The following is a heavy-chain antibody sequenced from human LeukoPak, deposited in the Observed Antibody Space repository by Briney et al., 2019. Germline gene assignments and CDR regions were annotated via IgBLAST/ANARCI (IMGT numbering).Heavy chain of an antibody. V-gene: IGHV3-23*01. CDR3: AKDTSRLYYYYGMDV. CDR2: ISGSGGST. J-gene: IGHJ6*02. D-gene: IGHD2-2*01. Sequence: PGGSLRLSCAASGFTFSSYAMSWVRQAPGKGLEWVSAISGSGGSTYYADSAKGRFTISRDNSKNTLYLQMNSLRAEDTAVYYCAKDTSRLYYYYGMDVWGQGTTVTVSS. CDR1: GFTFSSYA.